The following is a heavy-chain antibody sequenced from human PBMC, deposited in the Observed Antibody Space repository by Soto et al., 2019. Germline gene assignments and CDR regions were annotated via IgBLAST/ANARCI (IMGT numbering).Heavy chain of an antibody. V-gene: IGHV1-58*01. Sequence: GASVKVCCKASGFTFPSSGVQWVRQARGQRLEWIGWIVVGSGNTNYAQRFQERVTITRDMSTSTAYMELTGLRFEDTAVYYCAADQGPYCSGGSCSFDYWG. CDR1: GFTFPSSG. J-gene: IGHJ4*03. CDR2: IVVGSGNT. CDR3: AADQGPYCSGGSCSFDY. D-gene: IGHD2-15*01.